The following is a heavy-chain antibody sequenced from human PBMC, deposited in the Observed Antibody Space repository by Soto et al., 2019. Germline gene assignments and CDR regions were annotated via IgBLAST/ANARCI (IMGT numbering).Heavy chain of an antibody. CDR1: GGSISSYY. D-gene: IGHD4-17*01. V-gene: IGHV4-59*01. Sequence: QVQLQESGPGLVKPSETLSLTCTVSGGSISSYYWSWIRQPPGKGLEWIGYMYYSGSTNYNPSLKSRVTTSVDTSKNQFSRKLSSVTAADTAVYYCASDYGDYVGAFDIWGQGTMVTVSS. CDR3: ASDYGDYVGAFDI. J-gene: IGHJ3*02. CDR2: MYYSGST.